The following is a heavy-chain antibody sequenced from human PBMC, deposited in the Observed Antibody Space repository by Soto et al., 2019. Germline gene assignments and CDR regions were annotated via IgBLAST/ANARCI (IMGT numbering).Heavy chain of an antibody. CDR1: GFTFSSYW. Sequence: GGSLRLSCAASGFTFSSYWMHWVRQAPGKGLVWVSRINSDGSSTSYAGSVKGRFTISRDNAKNTLYLQMNSLRAEDTAVYYCAREGYYDSSGYYYWGQGTLVTVSS. J-gene: IGHJ4*02. CDR2: INSDGSST. CDR3: AREGYYDSSGYYY. D-gene: IGHD3-22*01. V-gene: IGHV3-74*01.